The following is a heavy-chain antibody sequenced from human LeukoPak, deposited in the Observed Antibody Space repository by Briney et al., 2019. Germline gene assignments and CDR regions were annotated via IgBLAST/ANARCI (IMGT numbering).Heavy chain of an antibody. V-gene: IGHV3-7*01. CDR3: AREGSSSPGPVGY. D-gene: IGHD3-10*01. Sequence: GGSLRLSCAASGFTFSSYWMSWVRQAPGKGLEWVANIKQDGSEKYYVDSVKGRFTISRDNAKNSLYLQMNSLRAEDTAVYYCAREGSSSPGPVGYWGQGTLVTVSS. J-gene: IGHJ4*02. CDR1: GFTFSSYW. CDR2: IKQDGSEK.